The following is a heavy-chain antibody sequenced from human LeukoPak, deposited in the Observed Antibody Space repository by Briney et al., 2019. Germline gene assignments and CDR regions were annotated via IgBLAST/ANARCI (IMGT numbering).Heavy chain of an antibody. Sequence: SETLSLTCTVSGGSISSGGYYWSWIRQPPGKGLEWVGYISYSGTTNYNPSLKSPVTMSVDTSKNQFSLKLSSVTAADTAVYYCARSSRGLQFSLWGQGTLVTVSS. CDR2: ISYSGTT. V-gene: IGHV4-61*08. D-gene: IGHD5-24*01. CDR1: GGSISSGGYY. J-gene: IGHJ4*02. CDR3: ARSSRGLQFSL.